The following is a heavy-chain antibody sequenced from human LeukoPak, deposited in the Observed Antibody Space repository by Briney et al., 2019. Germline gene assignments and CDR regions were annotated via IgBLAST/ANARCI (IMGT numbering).Heavy chain of an antibody. CDR3: ARDRDAFDI. J-gene: IGHJ3*02. V-gene: IGHV4-61*02. CDR2: ICTSGST. CDR1: GGSISSGSYY. Sequence: SQTLSLTCTVSGGSISSGSYYWSWIRQPAGKGLEWIGRICTSGSTNYNPSLQSRVTISVDTSKNQFSLKLSSVTAADTAVYYCARDRDAFDIWGQGTMVTVSS.